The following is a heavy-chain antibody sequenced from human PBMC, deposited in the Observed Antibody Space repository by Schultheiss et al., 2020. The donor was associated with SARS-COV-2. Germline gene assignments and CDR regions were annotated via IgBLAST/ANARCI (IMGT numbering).Heavy chain of an antibody. V-gene: IGHV3-23*01. CDR2: ISGSGGST. J-gene: IGHJ5*02. D-gene: IGHD6-13*01. CDR3: AGSIAAAGEFDP. CDR1: GFTFSSYA. Sequence: GGSLRLSCAASGFTFSSYAMSWVRQAPGKGLEWVSAISGSGGSTYYADSVKGRFTISRDNAKNSLYLQMNSLRAEDTAVYYCAGSIAAAGEFDPWGQGTLVTVSS.